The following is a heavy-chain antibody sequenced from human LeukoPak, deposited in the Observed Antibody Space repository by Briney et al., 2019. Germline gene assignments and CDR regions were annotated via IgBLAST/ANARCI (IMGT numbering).Heavy chain of an antibody. V-gene: IGHV4-59*01. CDR2: IYYSGST. D-gene: IGHD2-8*01. Sequence: TSETLSLTCTVSGGSISSYYWSWIRHPPGKGLEGIGYIYYSGSTNHNPSLKSRVTISVDTSKNQLSLKLSSVTAADTAVYYCASLYGPWGQGTLVTVSS. CDR3: ASLYGP. CDR1: GGSISSYY. J-gene: IGHJ5*02.